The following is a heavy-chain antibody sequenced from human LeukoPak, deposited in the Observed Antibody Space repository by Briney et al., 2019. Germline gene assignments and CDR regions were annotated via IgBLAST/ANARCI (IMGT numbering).Heavy chain of an antibody. V-gene: IGHV4-39*01. J-gene: IGHJ4*02. CDR2: LYYSGT. CDR3: ARIYYDSSGSYYSRGYYFDF. CDR1: GGSISSSSYY. D-gene: IGHD3-22*01. Sequence: PSETLSLTCTVSGGSISSSSYYWGWIRQPPGKGLEWIGSLYYSGTSYNPSLKSRVTISVDTSKNQFSLKLSSVTAADTAVYYCARIYYDSSGSYYSRGYYFDFWGQGTLVTVSS.